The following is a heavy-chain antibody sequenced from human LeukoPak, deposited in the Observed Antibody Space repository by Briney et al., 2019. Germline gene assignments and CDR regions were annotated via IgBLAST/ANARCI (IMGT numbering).Heavy chain of an antibody. V-gene: IGHV3-66*01. CDR1: RFTVSSNY. CDR2: IYSGGST. CDR3: ATIDY. J-gene: IGHJ4*02. Sequence: GGSLRLSCAAPRFTVSSNYMTWVRQAAGKGLEWASVIYSGGSTYYADSVKGRFTISRDNSKNTLYLQMNSLRAEDTAVYYCATIDYWGQGTLVTVSS.